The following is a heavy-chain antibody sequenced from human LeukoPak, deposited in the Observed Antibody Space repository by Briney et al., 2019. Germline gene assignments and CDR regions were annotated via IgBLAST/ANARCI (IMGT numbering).Heavy chain of an antibody. D-gene: IGHD3-10*01. J-gene: IGHJ4*02. V-gene: IGHV3-23*01. CDR2: ISGSSGST. CDR3: AKGDGSGVITGFDY. CDR1: GFTFSSYA. Sequence: GGSLRLSCAASGFTFSSYAMSWVRQAPGKGLEWVSAISGSSGSTYYADSVKGRFTISRDNSKNTLYLQMNSLRAEDTAVYYCAKGDGSGVITGFDYWGQGTLVTVSS.